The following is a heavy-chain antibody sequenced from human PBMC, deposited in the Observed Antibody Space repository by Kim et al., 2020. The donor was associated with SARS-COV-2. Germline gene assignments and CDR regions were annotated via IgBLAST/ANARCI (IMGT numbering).Heavy chain of an antibody. Sequence: VGSLRLSCAASGFTFSSYGMNWVRQAPGKGLEWVSGISDSGARTYYADSVKGRFTISRDNSNNTLCLQMNSLTAEDTAVYYCAKWGTFCSSPTCYSFFDHWGQGTLVTVSS. V-gene: IGHV3-23*01. CDR3: AKWGTFCSSPTCYSFFDH. CDR2: ISDSGART. D-gene: IGHD2-2*01. J-gene: IGHJ4*02. CDR1: GFTFSSYG.